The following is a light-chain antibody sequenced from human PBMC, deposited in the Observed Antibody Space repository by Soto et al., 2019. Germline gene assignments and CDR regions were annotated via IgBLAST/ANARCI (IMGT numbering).Light chain of an antibody. V-gene: IGLV1-40*01. Sequence: QSVLTQPPSVSGAPGQRVTISCTGSSSNIGAGYVVHWYQQLPGTAPKLLIYGNSNRPSGVPDRFSGSKSGTSASLAIPGLQAEDEADYYCQSYDSSLSGSVFGGGTKLTVL. CDR1: SSNIGAGYV. J-gene: IGLJ2*01. CDR3: QSYDSSLSGSV. CDR2: GNS.